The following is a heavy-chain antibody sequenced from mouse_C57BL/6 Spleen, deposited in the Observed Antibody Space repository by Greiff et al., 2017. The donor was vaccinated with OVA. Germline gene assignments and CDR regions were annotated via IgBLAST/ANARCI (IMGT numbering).Heavy chain of an antibody. Sequence: QVQLQQSGAELVRPGASVTLSCKASGYTFTDYEMHWVKQTPVHGLEWIGAIDPETGGTAYNQKFKGKAILTADKSSSTAYMELRSLTSEDSAVYYCTRLYYYGSSYEGGMDYWGQGTSVTVSS. CDR1: GYTFTDYE. CDR3: TRLYYYGSSYEGGMDY. J-gene: IGHJ4*01. D-gene: IGHD1-1*01. CDR2: IDPETGGT. V-gene: IGHV1-15*01.